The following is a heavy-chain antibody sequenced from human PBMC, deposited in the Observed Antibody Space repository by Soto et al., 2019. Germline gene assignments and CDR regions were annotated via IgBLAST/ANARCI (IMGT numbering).Heavy chain of an antibody. J-gene: IGHJ6*02. V-gene: IGHV3-15*07. Sequence: EVQLVESGGGLVKPGGSLRLSCAASGFTFSNAWMNWVRQAPGKGLEWVGRIKRKTDGGTTDYAAPVKGRFTISRDDSKNTLYLQMNSLKTEDTAVYYCTSGDTGMVTGPFYYYGMDVWGQGTTVTVAS. CDR2: IKRKTDGGTT. CDR3: TSGDTGMVTGPFYYYGMDV. CDR1: GFTFSNAW. D-gene: IGHD5-18*01.